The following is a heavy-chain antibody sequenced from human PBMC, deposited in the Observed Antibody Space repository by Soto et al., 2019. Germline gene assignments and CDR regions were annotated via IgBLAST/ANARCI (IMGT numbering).Heavy chain of an antibody. CDR2: INPGSGAA. CDR3: ARGGEVGVAGSAAFDM. V-gene: IGHV1-46*01. J-gene: IGHJ3*02. CDR1: GYTVTTHY. D-gene: IGHD3-3*01. Sequence: QVQLVQSGAEVKKPGASVKISCTASGYTVTTHYMHWVRQAPGRGLEWMGAINPGSGAAKYTQTVQARVTMSRDTSTNTVYMEMSALRSEDTAVFYCARGGEVGVAGSAAFDMWVQGTMVTVSS.